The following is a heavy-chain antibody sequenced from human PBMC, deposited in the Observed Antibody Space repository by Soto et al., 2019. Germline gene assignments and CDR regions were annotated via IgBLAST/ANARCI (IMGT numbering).Heavy chain of an antibody. J-gene: IGHJ5*02. Sequence: ASVKVSCKASGYTFTSYAMHWVRQAPGQRLEWMGWINAGNGNTKYSQKFQGRVTITRDTSASTAYMELSSLRSEDTAVYYCARAFSDYYDSSGLDGWFDPWGQGTLVTVSS. CDR1: GYTFTSYA. CDR3: ARAFSDYYDSSGLDGWFDP. CDR2: INAGNGNT. V-gene: IGHV1-3*01. D-gene: IGHD3-22*01.